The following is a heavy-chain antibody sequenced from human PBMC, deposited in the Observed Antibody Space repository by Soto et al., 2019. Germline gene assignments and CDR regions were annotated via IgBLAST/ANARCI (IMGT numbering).Heavy chain of an antibody. Sequence: LFLTYADFGSPMSSAGYPWCWIRLPRGQCLEWIGYIYPSGSTYYNTSLKSRVTISVDRSKNQFSLKLSSVTAADTAVYYCARTLKLLWLGAGSVFDIWGQGKMVTVSS. V-gene: IGHV4-30-2*01. CDR1: GSPMSSAGYP. CDR3: ARTLKLLWLGAGSVFDI. CDR2: IYPSGST. J-gene: IGHJ3*02. D-gene: IGHD3-10*01.